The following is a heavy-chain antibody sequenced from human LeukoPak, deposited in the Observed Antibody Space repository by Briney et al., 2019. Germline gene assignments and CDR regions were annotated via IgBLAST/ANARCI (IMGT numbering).Heavy chain of an antibody. CDR1: GFTFSSYA. Sequence: GGSLRLSCAASGFTFSSYAMHWVRQAPGKGLEWVAVISYDGSNKYYADSVKGRFTISGDNSKNTLYLQMNSLRAEDTAVYYCARDPDQLLLRASDDAFDIWGQGTMVTVSS. V-gene: IGHV3-30*04. D-gene: IGHD2-2*01. CDR2: ISYDGSNK. CDR3: ARDPDQLLLRASDDAFDI. J-gene: IGHJ3*02.